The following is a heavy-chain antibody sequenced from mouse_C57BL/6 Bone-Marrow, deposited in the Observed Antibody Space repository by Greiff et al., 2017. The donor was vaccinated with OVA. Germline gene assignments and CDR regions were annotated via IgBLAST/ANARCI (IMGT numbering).Heavy chain of an antibody. CDR2: ISSGSSTI. CDR3: AGTTVGGAMDY. Sequence: EVQVVESGGGLVKPGGSLKLSCAASGFTFSDYGMHWVRQAPEKGLEWVAYISSGSSTIYYADTVKGRFTISRDNAKNTLFLQMTSLRSEDTAMYYCAGTTVGGAMDYWGQGTSVTVSS. D-gene: IGHD1-1*01. CDR1: GFTFSDYG. J-gene: IGHJ4*01. V-gene: IGHV5-17*01.